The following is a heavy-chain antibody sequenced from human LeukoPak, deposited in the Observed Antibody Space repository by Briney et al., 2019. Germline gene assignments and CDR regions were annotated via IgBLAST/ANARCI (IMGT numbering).Heavy chain of an antibody. Sequence: ASVKVSCKASGYTFTGYYMHWVRQGPGQGLEWMGWMNPNSGNTGYAQKFQGRVTITRNTSISTAYMELSSLRSEDTAVYYCATLYSYDSSAYYRLDYWGQGTLVTVSS. J-gene: IGHJ4*02. D-gene: IGHD3-22*01. CDR1: GYTFTGYY. CDR3: ATLYSYDSSAYYRLDY. V-gene: IGHV1-8*03. CDR2: MNPNSGNT.